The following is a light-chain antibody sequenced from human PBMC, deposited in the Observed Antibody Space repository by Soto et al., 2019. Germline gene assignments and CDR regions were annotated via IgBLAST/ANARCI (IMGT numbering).Light chain of an antibody. CDR3: SSYAGSNNFYG. CDR2: EVS. V-gene: IGLV2-8*01. Sequence: QSALTQPPSASGSPGQSVTISCTGTSSDVGGYNYVSWYQQHPGKAPKLMIYEVSKRPSGAPDRFSGSKSGNTASLTVSELQAEDEADYYCSSYAGSNNFYGFGTGTKVTVL. J-gene: IGLJ1*01. CDR1: SSDVGGYNY.